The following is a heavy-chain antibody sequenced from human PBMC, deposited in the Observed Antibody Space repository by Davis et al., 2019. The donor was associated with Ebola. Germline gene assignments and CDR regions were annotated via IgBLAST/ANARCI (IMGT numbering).Heavy chain of an antibody. D-gene: IGHD2-2*01. CDR2: IAYTGNT. CDR1: GASMTSYY. V-gene: IGHV4-59*01. J-gene: IGHJ3*01. CDR3: ARGGLVPAALYL. Sequence: PSETPSLTCTVSGASMTSYYWSWIRQPPGKGLEWIGYIAYTGNTIYNPSLKSRVTISGDTSKKQFSLRLNSVTAADTAVYYCARGGLVPAALYLWGQGTMVTVSS.